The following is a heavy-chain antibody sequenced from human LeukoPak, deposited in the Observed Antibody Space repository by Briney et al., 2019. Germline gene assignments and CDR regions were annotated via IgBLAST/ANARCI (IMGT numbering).Heavy chain of an antibody. J-gene: IGHJ4*02. V-gene: IGHV3-23*01. CDR1: GFTFDSYA. CDR2: ISGSGGGT. CDR3: AKGDREGAAGGTGFDY. Sequence: GGSLRLSCAASGFTFDSYAMGWVRQAPGKGLEWVSAISGSGGGTYYADSVKGRFTFSRDNSKNTLSLQMNSLRLEDTAVYYCAKGDREGAAGGTGFDYWGQGTLVTVSS. D-gene: IGHD6-13*01.